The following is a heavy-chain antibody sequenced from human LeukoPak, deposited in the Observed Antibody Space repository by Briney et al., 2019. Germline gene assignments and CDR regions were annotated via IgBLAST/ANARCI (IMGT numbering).Heavy chain of an antibody. J-gene: IGHJ3*02. CDR2: IYYSGST. CDR1: GGSISSYY. CDR3: ASIAAADVDAFDI. Sequence: SPSETLSLTCTVSGGSISSYYWSWIRQPPGKGLEWIGYIYYSGSTNYNPSLKSRVTISVDTSKNQFSLKLSSVTAADTAVYYCASIAAADVDAFDIWGQGTMVTVSS. D-gene: IGHD6-13*01. V-gene: IGHV4-59*01.